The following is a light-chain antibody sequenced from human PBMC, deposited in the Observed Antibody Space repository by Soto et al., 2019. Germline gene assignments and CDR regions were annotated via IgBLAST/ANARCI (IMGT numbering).Light chain of an antibody. J-gene: IGKJ4*01. CDR1: QILLHSDGKTY. Sequence: DIVMTQTPLSLSVTPGQPASISCKSSQILLHSDGKTYLYWYLQKPGQPPQLLIYEVSNRFSGVPDRFSGSGSGTDFTLTISSLQPEDFATYFCQHGYSTPLTFGGGTKVDIK. CDR3: QHGYSTPLT. CDR2: EVS. V-gene: IGKV2D-29*01.